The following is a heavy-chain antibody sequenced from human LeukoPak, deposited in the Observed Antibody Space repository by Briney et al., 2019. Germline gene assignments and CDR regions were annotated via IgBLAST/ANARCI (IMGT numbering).Heavy chain of an antibody. D-gene: IGHD6-6*01. Sequence: SVKVSCKASGGTFSSYAISWVRQAPGQGLEWMGGIIPIFGTANYAQKFQGRVTITTDESTSTAYMELSSLRSEDTAVYCCARAGVRYSSSSSVDYWGQGTLVTVSS. CDR2: IIPIFGTA. CDR1: GGTFSSYA. CDR3: ARAGVRYSSSSSVDY. J-gene: IGHJ4*02. V-gene: IGHV1-69*05.